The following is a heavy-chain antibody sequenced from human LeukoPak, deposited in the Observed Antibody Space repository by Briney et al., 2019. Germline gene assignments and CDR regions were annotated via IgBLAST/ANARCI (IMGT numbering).Heavy chain of an antibody. D-gene: IGHD1-26*01. CDR2: IIPIFGTA. Sequence: SVKVSCKASGGTFSSYAIRWVRQAPGQGLEWMGGIIPIFGTANYAQKFQGRVTITADESTSTAYMELSSLRSEDTAVYYCARDRVGATGDAFDIWGQGTMVTVSS. CDR1: GGTFSSYA. V-gene: IGHV1-69*13. J-gene: IGHJ3*02. CDR3: ARDRVGATGDAFDI.